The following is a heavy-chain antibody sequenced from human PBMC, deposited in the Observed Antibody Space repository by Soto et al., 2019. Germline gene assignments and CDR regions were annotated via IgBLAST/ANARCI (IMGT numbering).Heavy chain of an antibody. CDR1: GGSISSSSYY. Sequence: PSETLSLTCTVSGGSISSSSYYWGWIRQPPGKGLEWIGSIYYSGSTYYNPSLKSRVTISVDTSKNQFSLKLSSVTAADTAVYYCARPHSSNYYDSSTYSWFDPWSQGTLVTVSS. D-gene: IGHD3-22*01. V-gene: IGHV4-39*01. CDR3: ARPHSSNYYDSSTYSWFDP. J-gene: IGHJ5*02. CDR2: IYYSGST.